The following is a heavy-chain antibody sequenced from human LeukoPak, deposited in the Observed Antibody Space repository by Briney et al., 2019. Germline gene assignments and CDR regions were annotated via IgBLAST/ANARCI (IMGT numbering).Heavy chain of an antibody. CDR1: GGSISSGSYY. Sequence: SETLSLTCTVSGGSISSGSYYWSWIRQPAGKGLEWIGRIYTSGSTNYNPSLKSRVTISVDTSKNQFSLKLSSVTAADTAVYYCARDLGDTVTTGWNWFDPWGQGTLVTVSS. V-gene: IGHV4-61*02. CDR2: IYTSGST. J-gene: IGHJ5*02. CDR3: ARDLGDTVTTGWNWFDP. D-gene: IGHD4-11*01.